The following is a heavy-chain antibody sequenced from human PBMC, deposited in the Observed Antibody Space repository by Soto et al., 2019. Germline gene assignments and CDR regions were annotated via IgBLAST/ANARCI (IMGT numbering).Heavy chain of an antibody. CDR2: ISYDGSNK. J-gene: IGHJ4*02. CDR3: AKTSGRYGYGSGSYYDYVDY. CDR1: GFTFSSYG. D-gene: IGHD3-10*01. V-gene: IGHV3-30*18. Sequence: GVSLRLSCAAPGFTFSSYGMHWVRQAPGKGLEWVAVISYDGSNKYYADSVKGRFTISRDNSKTTLYLQMNSLRAEDTAVYYCAKTSGRYGYGSGSYYDYVDYWGQGT.